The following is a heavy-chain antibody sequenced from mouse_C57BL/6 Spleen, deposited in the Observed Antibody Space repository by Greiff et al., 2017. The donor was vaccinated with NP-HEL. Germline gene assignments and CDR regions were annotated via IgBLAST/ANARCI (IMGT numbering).Heavy chain of an antibody. J-gene: IGHJ2*01. V-gene: IGHV1-75*01. CDR2: IFPGSGST. Sequence: VQRVESGPELVKPGASVKISCKASGYTFTDYYINWVKQRPGQGLEWIGWIFPGSGSTYYNEKFKGKATLTVDKSSSTAYMLLSSLTSEDSAVYFCARGGAYGRGYFDYWGQGTTLTVSS. D-gene: IGHD1-1*01. CDR1: GYTFTDYY. CDR3: ARGGAYGRGYFDY.